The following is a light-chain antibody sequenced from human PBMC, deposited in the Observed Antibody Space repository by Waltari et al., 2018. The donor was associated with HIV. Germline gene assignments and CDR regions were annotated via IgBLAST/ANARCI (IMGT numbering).Light chain of an antibody. Sequence: QSALTQPASVSGSPGQSITISCTGTSSAVGAYKFVSCYQQHPGKAPKLIIYEVSNRPSGVSNRFSASKSGNTASLTISGLQAEDEADYYCTSYTTSITYVFGTGTKVTVL. CDR1: SSAVGAYKF. CDR3: TSYTTSITYV. V-gene: IGLV2-14*01. J-gene: IGLJ1*01. CDR2: EVS.